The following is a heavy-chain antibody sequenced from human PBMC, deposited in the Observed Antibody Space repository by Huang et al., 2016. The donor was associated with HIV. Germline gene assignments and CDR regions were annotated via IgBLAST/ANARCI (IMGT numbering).Heavy chain of an antibody. CDR1: GGSIRSSDYH. V-gene: IGHV4-39*01. CDR3: ARHREGPVAYYSGWGSHLNYMDV. CDR2: IYYKGST. D-gene: IGHD3-10*01. J-gene: IGHJ6*03. Sequence: QLLLQESGPGLVKPSEALALTCAVSGGSIRSSDYHWGWIRQPPGKGLAWIGRIYYKGSTHYRPSLKSRVTIAVDTSKNLFFLNLTSMTAADTAVYYCARHREGPVAYYSGWGSHLNYMDVWGRGRTVVVSS.